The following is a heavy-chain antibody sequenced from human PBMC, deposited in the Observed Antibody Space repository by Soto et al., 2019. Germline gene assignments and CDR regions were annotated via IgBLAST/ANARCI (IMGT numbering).Heavy chain of an antibody. Sequence: PGGSLRLSCAASGFTFSSYGMHWVRQAPGKGLEWVAVIWFDGSNKFYADSVKGRSTISRDNSKNTVSLQMNSLRDEDSAAYYCATTGPYWGQGTLVTVS. J-gene: IGHJ4*02. CDR3: ATTGPY. CDR1: GFTFSSYG. V-gene: IGHV3-33*01. CDR2: IWFDGSNK.